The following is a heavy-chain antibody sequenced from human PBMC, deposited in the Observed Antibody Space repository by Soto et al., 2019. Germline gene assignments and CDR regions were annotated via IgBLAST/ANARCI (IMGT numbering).Heavy chain of an antibody. CDR2: IYSGGST. J-gene: IGHJ5*02. CDR1: GFTVSSNY. D-gene: IGHD6-13*01. V-gene: IGHV3-53*02. CDR3: ARDRYSSSWYVGYWFDP. Sequence: EVQLVETGGGLIQPGGSLRLSCAASGFTVSSNYMSWVRQAPGKGLEWVSVIYSGGSTYYADSVKGRFTISRDNSKNTLYLKLNSLRAEDTAVYYCARDRYSSSWYVGYWFDPWGQGTLVTVSS.